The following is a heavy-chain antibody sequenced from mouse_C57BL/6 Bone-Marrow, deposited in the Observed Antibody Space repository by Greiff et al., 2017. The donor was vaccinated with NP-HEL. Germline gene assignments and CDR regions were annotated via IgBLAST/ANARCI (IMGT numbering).Heavy chain of an antibody. J-gene: IGHJ2*01. Sequence: VQLKESGPGLVQPSQSLSITCTVSGFSLTSYGVHWVRQSPGKGLEWLGVIWSGGSTDYNAAFISRLSISKDNSKSQVFFKMNSLQADDTAIYYCARNYDYDGGYYFDYWGQGTTLTVSS. CDR1: GFSLTSYG. CDR3: ARNYDYDGGYYFDY. D-gene: IGHD2-4*01. CDR2: IWSGGST. V-gene: IGHV2-2*01.